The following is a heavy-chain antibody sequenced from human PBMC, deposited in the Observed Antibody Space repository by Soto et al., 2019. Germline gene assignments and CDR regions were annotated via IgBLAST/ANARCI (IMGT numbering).Heavy chain of an antibody. J-gene: IGHJ3*02. V-gene: IGHV4-39*07. D-gene: IGHD4-17*01. Sequence: ASETLSLTCTVSGGCISSSSYYLGWIRQPPGKGLEWIGYIYYSGSTNYNPSLKSRVTISVDTSKNQFSLKLSSVTAADTAVYYCAREETTVVTIDAFDIWGQGTMVTVSS. CDR1: GGCISSSSYY. CDR3: AREETTVVTIDAFDI. CDR2: IYYSGST.